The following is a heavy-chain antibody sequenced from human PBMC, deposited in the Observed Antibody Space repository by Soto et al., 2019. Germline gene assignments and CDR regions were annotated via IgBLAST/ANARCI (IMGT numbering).Heavy chain of an antibody. CDR2: ISAYDGKT. CDR3: ARDPQEFWTSYWLAP. V-gene: IGHV1-18*01. CDR1: GYTFNTYG. Sequence: ASVKVSCKTSGYTFNTYGINWVRQAPGQGLELMGWISAYDGKTTYAEKFQGRVTLTTDTSTSTAYMELRSLRSDDTAIYYCARDPQEFWTSYWLAPWGQGNPVTVSS. J-gene: IGHJ5*02. D-gene: IGHD3-3*01.